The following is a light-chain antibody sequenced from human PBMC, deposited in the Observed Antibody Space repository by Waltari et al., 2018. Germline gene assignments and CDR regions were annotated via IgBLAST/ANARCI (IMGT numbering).Light chain of an antibody. V-gene: IGKV3-15*01. CDR2: GES. J-gene: IGKJ1*01. CDR3: QQYEIWPRT. Sequence: DTVMTQSPATLSVSPGERATLSCRASQSVGSNLAWYQQKPGQAPRLLIYGESTRATGIPARFSGSGSGTEFTLTITSLQSEDFAVYYCQQYEIWPRTFGQGTKVEIK. CDR1: QSVGSN.